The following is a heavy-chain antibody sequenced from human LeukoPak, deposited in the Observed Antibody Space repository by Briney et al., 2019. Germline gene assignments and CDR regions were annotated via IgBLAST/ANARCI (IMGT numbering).Heavy chain of an antibody. CDR3: ARHDRSMRFLDY. CDR1: GFTFSSYA. Sequence: GGSLRLSCAASGFTFSSYAMSWVRQAPGKGLEWVSAISGSGGTTYYADSVEGRFTISRDNSKNTVFLQMNSLRAEDTAVYYCARHDRSMRFLDYWGQGTLVTVSS. J-gene: IGHJ4*02. CDR2: ISGSGGTT. D-gene: IGHD1-1*01. V-gene: IGHV3-23*01.